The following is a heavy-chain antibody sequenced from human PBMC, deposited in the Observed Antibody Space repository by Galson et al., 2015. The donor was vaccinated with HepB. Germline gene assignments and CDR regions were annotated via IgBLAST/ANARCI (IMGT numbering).Heavy chain of an antibody. Sequence: SVKVSCKASGYTFTGYYMHWVRQAPGLGLEWMGWINPNSGGTNYAQKFQGWVTMTRDTSISTAYMELSRLRSDDTAVYYCARGVDGGDGSYYFDYWGQGTLVTVSS. CDR3: ARGVDGGDGSYYFDY. CDR2: INPNSGGT. J-gene: IGHJ4*02. V-gene: IGHV1-2*04. CDR1: GYTFTGYY. D-gene: IGHD1-26*01.